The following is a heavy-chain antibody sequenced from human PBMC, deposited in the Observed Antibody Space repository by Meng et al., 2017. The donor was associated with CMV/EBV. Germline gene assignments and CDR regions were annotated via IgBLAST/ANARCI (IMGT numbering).Heavy chain of an antibody. CDR2: INPNSGGT. D-gene: IGHD3-22*01. Sequence: ASVKVSCKASGYTFTGYYMHWVRQAPGQGLEWMGWINPNSGGTNYAQKFQGRVTMTRDTSISTVYMELSRLRSDDTAVYYCARYNYDSSGYRNWGQGTLVTVSS. V-gene: IGHV1-2*02. CDR3: ARYNYDSSGYRN. CDR1: GYTFTGYY. J-gene: IGHJ4*02.